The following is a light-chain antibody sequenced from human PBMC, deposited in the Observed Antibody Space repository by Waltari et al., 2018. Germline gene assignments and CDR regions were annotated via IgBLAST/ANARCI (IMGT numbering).Light chain of an antibody. V-gene: IGKV4-1*01. CDR2: WAS. CDR1: QIVLYSSNNKNY. Sequence: DIVMTQSPDSLAVSLGERATLNCQSSQIVLYSSNNKNYLAWYQQKPGQPPKLLIYWASTRESGVPDRFSGSGSGTDFTLTISSLQAEDVAVYYCQQYYSTPYTFGQGTKLEIK. J-gene: IGKJ2*01. CDR3: QQYYSTPYT.